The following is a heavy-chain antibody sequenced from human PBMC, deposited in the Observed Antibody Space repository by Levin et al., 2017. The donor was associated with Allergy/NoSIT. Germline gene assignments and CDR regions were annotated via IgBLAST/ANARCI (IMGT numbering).Heavy chain of an antibody. J-gene: IGHJ4*02. Sequence: SQTLSLTCTVSGGSISSSSYYWGWIRQPPGKGLEWIGSIYYSGSTYYNPSLKSRVTISVDTSKNQFSLKLSSVTAADTAVYYCASLHRYCSSTSCPRRVDYWGQGTLVTVSS. D-gene: IGHD2-2*01. CDR3: ASLHRYCSSTSCPRRVDY. CDR2: IYYSGST. CDR1: GGSISSSSYY. V-gene: IGHV4-39*01.